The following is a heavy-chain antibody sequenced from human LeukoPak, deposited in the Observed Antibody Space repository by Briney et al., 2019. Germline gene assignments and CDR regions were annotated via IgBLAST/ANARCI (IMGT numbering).Heavy chain of an antibody. CDR3: ARDEVTFGEGELAY. CDR2: IRYDGSNK. Sequence: PGGSLRLSCAASGFTFSSYGMHWVRQAPGKGLEWVAFIRYDGSNKYYADSVKGRFTISRDNAKNSLYLQMNSLRAEDTAVYYCARDEVTFGEGELAYWGQGTLVTVSS. D-gene: IGHD3-16*01. CDR1: GFTFSSYG. J-gene: IGHJ4*02. V-gene: IGHV3-30*02.